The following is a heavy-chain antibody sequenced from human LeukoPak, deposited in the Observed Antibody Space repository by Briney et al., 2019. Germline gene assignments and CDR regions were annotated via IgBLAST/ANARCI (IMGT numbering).Heavy chain of an antibody. V-gene: IGHV4-34*01. CDR2: INHSGST. D-gene: IGHD4-17*01. J-gene: IGHJ4*02. CDR3: ARDPTTVTTIFDS. Sequence: SETLSLTCAVYGGSFSGYYWSWIRQPPGKGLEWIGEINHSGSTDYNPSLKSRVTISVDTSKNQFSLKLSSVTAADTAVYYCARDPTTVTTIFDSWGQGTLVTVSS. CDR1: GGSFSGYY.